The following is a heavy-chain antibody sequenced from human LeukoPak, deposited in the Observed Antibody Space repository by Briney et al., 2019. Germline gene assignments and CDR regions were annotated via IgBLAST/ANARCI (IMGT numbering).Heavy chain of an antibody. CDR1: GGSFSGYY. V-gene: IGHV4-34*01. CDR2: INHSGST. Sequence: SETLSLTCAVCGGSFSGYYWSWIRQPPGKGLEWIGEINHSGSTNYNPSLKSRVTISVDTSKNQFSLKLSSVTAADTAVYYCAGLGYCSGGSCYSHSRYYYGMDVWGKGTTVTVSS. CDR3: AGLGYCSGGSCYSHSRYYYGMDV. J-gene: IGHJ6*04. D-gene: IGHD2-15*01.